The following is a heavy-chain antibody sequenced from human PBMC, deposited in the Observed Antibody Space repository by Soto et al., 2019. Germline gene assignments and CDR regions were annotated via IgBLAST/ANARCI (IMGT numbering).Heavy chain of an antibody. CDR1: GDSVSSNSAA. CDR2: TYYRSKWYN. Sequence: QSQTLSLTCAISGDSVSSNSAAWNWIRQSPSRGLEWLGRTYYRSKWYNDYAVSVKSRITINPDTSKNQFSLQLNSVTPEDTAVYYCARGYYDFWSSYYGNYYYYGMDVWGQGTTVTVSS. J-gene: IGHJ6*02. D-gene: IGHD3-3*01. V-gene: IGHV6-1*01. CDR3: ARGYYDFWSSYYGNYYYYGMDV.